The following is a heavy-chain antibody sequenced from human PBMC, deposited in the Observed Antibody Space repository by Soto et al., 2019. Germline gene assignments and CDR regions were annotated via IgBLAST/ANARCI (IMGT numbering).Heavy chain of an antibody. CDR2: IHHTGST. CDR3: ARASYDILTGYRTRLVGYDLDV. Sequence: SETLSLTCSASGDSVSSGNYYWSWIRQPPGKGLEWIGYIHHTGSTNYNSSLKRRVTLSVDTSKNQFSLKLSSVTAADTALYYCARASYDILTGYRTRLVGYDLDVWGQGTTVTV. J-gene: IGHJ6*02. CDR1: GDSVSSGNYY. V-gene: IGHV4-61*01. D-gene: IGHD3-9*01.